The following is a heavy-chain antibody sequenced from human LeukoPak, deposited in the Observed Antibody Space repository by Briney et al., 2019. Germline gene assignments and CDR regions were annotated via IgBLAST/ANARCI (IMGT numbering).Heavy chain of an antibody. V-gene: IGHV4-59*11. CDR1: GGSISSHY. CDR3: ARDGGYYDSSGYFDY. CDR2: IYYSGST. Sequence: PSETLSLTCTVSGGSISSHYWSWIRQPPGKGLEWIGYIYYSGSTNYNPSLKSRVTISVDTSKNQFSLKLSSVTAADTAEYYCARDGGYYDSSGYFDYWGQGTLVTVSS. J-gene: IGHJ4*02. D-gene: IGHD3-22*01.